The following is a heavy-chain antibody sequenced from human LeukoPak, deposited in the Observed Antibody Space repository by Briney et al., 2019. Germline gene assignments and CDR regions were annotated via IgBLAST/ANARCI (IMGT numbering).Heavy chain of an antibody. CDR1: GFTFSSYS. J-gene: IGHJ6*02. CDR3: ARGGYCSSTSCYLSYGMDV. D-gene: IGHD2-2*01. CDR2: ISSSSSYI. Sequence: GGSLRLSCAASGFTFSSYSMNWVREAPGKGLEWVSSISSSSSYIYYADSVKGRFTISRDNAKNSLYLQMNSLRAEDTAVYYCARGGYCSSTSCYLSYGMDVWGQGTTVTVSS. V-gene: IGHV3-21*01.